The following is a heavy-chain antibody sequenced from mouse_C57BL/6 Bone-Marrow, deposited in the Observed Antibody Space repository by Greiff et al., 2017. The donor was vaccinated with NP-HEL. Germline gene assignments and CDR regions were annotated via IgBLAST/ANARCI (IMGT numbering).Heavy chain of an antibody. J-gene: IGHJ2*01. Sequence: ESGPGLVKPSQSLFLSCSITGFPFTSGYYWFWIRQSPGKPLEWMGYITHSGETFYNSSLPSPISITRETSKSQYFLQVNSVTTEGTAMYYCAGDSAGYGDIDYWGQGTTLTVSS. CDR1: GFPFTSGYY. CDR3: AGDSAGYGDIDY. CDR2: ITHSGET. V-gene: IGHV12-3*01. D-gene: IGHD3-2*02.